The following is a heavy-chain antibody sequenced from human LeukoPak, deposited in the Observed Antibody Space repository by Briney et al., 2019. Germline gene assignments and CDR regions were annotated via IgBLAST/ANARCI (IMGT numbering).Heavy chain of an antibody. V-gene: IGHV4-34*01. CDR2: INHSGST. Sequence: SETLSLTCAVYGGSFSGYYWSWIRQPPGKGLEWMGEINHSGSTNYNPSLKSRVTISVDTSKNQFSLKLSSVTAADTAVYYCARARTLYYGSGSRSYYFDYWGQGTLVTVSS. D-gene: IGHD3-10*01. CDR1: GGSFSGYY. J-gene: IGHJ4*02. CDR3: ARARTLYYGSGSRSYYFDY.